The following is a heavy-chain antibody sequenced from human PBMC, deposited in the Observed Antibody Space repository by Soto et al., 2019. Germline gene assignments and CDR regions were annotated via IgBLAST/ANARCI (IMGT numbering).Heavy chain of an antibody. D-gene: IGHD2-15*01. J-gene: IGHJ4*02. V-gene: IGHV1-69*04. Sequence: SVKVSCKASGGTFSSYTISWVRQAPGQGLEWMGRVIPILGIANYAQKFQGRVTITADKSTSTAYMELSSLRSEDTAVYYCARDKSGESTGYYFDYWGQGTLVTVSS. CDR3: ARDKSGESTGYYFDY. CDR1: GGTFSSYT. CDR2: VIPILGIA.